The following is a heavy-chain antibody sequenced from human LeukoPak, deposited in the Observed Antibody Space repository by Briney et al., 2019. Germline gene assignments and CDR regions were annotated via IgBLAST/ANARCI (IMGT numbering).Heavy chain of an antibody. CDR2: ISGSGGST. J-gene: IGHJ5*02. D-gene: IGHD3-22*01. CDR3: ARDLLTTTSSPGPFGP. V-gene: IGHV3-23*01. CDR1: GFTFSSYA. Sequence: PGGSLRLSCAASGFTFSSYAMSWVRQAPGKGLEWVSAISGSGGSTYYADSVKGRFTISRDNAKNSLYLQMNSLRVEDTAVYYCARDLLTTTSSPGPFGPWGQGTLVTVSS.